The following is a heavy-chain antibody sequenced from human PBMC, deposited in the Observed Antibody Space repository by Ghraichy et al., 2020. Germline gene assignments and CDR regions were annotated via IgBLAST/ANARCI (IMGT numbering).Heavy chain of an antibody. Sequence: SETLSLTCTVSGASMTDYYWTWIRQPPGKGLEWICFIHHTGGSQYKPSLEGRVAISLDTSRGLFSLRVSSVTAADTAVYYCAKGWYGDFLVWGQGTLVNVSS. V-gene: IGHV4-59*13. CDR1: GASMTDYY. J-gene: IGHJ1*01. CDR3: AKGWYGDFLV. CDR2: IHHTGGS. D-gene: IGHD3-10*01.